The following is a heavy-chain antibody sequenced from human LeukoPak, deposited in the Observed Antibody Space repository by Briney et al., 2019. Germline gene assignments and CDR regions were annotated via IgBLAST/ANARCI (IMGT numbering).Heavy chain of an antibody. D-gene: IGHD3-10*01. V-gene: IGHV1-18*01. CDR3: ARGALGVRGVIIHFDY. CDR2: ISAYNGNT. CDR1: GYTFTSYG. Sequence: ASVKVSCKASGYTFTSYGISWVRQAPGQGLEWMGWISAYNGNTNYAQKLQGRVTMTTDTSTSTAYMELRSLRSDDTAVYYCARGALGVRGVIIHFDYWGQGTLVTVSS. J-gene: IGHJ4*02.